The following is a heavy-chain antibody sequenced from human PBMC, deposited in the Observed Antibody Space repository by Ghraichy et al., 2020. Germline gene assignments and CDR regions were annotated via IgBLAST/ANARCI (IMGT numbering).Heavy chain of an antibody. J-gene: IGHJ6*03. CDR1: GFTFSSYG. CDR2: IWYDGSNK. V-gene: IGHV3-33*01. CDR3: ARDEKEYYYGSGSYPNYYYYYYMDV. Sequence: GGSLRLSCAASGFTFSSYGMHWVRQAPGKGLEWVAVIWYDGSNKYYADSVKGRFTISRDNSKNTLYLQMNSLRAEDTAVYYCARDEKEYYYGSGSYPNYYYYYYMDVWGKGTTVTVSS. D-gene: IGHD3-10*01.